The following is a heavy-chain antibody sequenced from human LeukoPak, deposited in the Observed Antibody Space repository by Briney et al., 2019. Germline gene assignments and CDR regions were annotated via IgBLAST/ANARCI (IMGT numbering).Heavy chain of an antibody. CDR2: IYTSGST. CDR1: GGSISSGSYY. CDR3: ARDPATVNAFDI. V-gene: IGHV4-61*02. D-gene: IGHD4-11*01. Sequence: PSQTLSLTCTVSGGSISSGSYYWSWIRRPAGKGLEWIGRIYTSGSTNYNPSLKSRVTISVDTSKNQFSLKLSSVTAADTAVYYCARDPATVNAFDIWGQGTMVTVSS. J-gene: IGHJ3*02.